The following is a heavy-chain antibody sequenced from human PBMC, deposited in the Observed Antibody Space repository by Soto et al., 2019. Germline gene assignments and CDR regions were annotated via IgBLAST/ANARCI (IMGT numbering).Heavy chain of an antibody. J-gene: IGHJ4*02. CDR1: GYIFISYY. CDR3: ARILRFRFGESSAPLLGY. CDR2: INPSGGST. V-gene: IGHV1-46*03. D-gene: IGHD3-10*01. Sequence: QVQLVQSGAEVKKPGASVKVSCKASGYIFISYYMHWVRQAPGQGLEWMGIINPSGGSTSYAQKFQGRVTMTRDTSTSTVYMELSSLRSEDTAVYYCARILRFRFGESSAPLLGYWGQGTLVTVSS.